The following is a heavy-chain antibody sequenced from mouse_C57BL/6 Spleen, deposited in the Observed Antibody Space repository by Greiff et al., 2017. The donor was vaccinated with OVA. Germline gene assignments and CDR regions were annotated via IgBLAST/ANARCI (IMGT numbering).Heavy chain of an antibody. V-gene: IGHV1-26*01. CDR3: AREIYYVVYFDD. J-gene: IGHJ2*01. CDR2: INPNNGGT. D-gene: IGHD1-1*01. Sequence: EVQLQQSGPELVKPGASVKISCKASGYTFTDYYMNWVKQSHGKSLEWIGDINPNNGGTSYNQKFKGKATLTVDKSSSTAYMELRSLTSEDSAVYYCAREIYYVVYFDDWGQGTTLTVSS. CDR1: GYTFTDYY.